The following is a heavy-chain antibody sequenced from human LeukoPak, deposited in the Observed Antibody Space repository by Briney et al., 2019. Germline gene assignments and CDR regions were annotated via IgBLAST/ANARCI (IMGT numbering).Heavy chain of an antibody. CDR3: ARLDCSSTSCYFDY. CDR2: IYYSGST. J-gene: IGHJ4*02. D-gene: IGHD2-2*01. V-gene: IGHV4-59*01. Sequence: SETLSLTCTVSGGSISSYYWSWIRQPPGKRLEWIGYIYYSGSTNYNPSLESRVTVSVDTSKNQFSLKLSSVTAADTAVYYCARLDCSSTSCYFDYWGQGTLVTVSS. CDR1: GGSISSYY.